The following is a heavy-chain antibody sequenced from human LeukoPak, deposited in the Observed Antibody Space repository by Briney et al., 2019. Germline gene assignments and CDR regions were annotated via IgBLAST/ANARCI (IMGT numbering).Heavy chain of an antibody. D-gene: IGHD2-15*01. V-gene: IGHV7-4-1*02. CDR2: INTNTGNP. Sequence: ASVKVSCKASGYTFTNYDVNWVRQAPGQGLEWMGWINTNTGNPTYAQGFTGRFVFSLDTSVSTAYLQISSLKAEDTAVYYCALHLSAGLRWGQGTLVTVSS. CDR1: GYTFTNYD. J-gene: IGHJ1*01. CDR3: ALHLSAGLR.